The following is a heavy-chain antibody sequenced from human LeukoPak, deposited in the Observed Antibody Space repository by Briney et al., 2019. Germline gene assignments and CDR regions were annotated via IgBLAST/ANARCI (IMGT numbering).Heavy chain of an antibody. V-gene: IGHV3-21*01. J-gene: IGHJ4*02. D-gene: IGHD2-15*01. CDR3: ARDSVGYGGTSDFDY. CDR1: GFTFSSYS. Sequence: GGSLRLSCAASGFTFSSYSMNWVRQAPGKGLEWVSSISSSSSYIYYADSVKGRFTISRDNAKNSLYLQMNSLRAEDTAVYYCARDSVGYGGTSDFDYWGQGALVTVSS. CDR2: ISSSSSYI.